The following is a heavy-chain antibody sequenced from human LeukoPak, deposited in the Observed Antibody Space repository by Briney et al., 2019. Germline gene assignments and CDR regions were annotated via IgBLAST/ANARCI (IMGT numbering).Heavy chain of an antibody. CDR1: GFTFSSYA. Sequence: GRSLRLSCAASGFTFSSYAMHWVRQAPGKGLEWVAVISYDGSNKYYADSVKGRFTISRDNSKNTLYLQVSTLRPEDTAVYFCVRGINWFDRWGQGILVTVSS. J-gene: IGHJ5*02. CDR2: ISYDGSNK. V-gene: IGHV3-30-3*01. CDR3: VRGINWFDR.